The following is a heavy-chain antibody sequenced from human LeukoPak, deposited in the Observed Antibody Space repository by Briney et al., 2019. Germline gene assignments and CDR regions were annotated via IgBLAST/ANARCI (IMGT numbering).Heavy chain of an antibody. J-gene: IGHJ3*01. V-gene: IGHV3-66*01. CDR3: ARVGYSYAFDV. Sequence: PGGSLRLSRAASGFTVSTNYMTWVRQAPGKGLEWVSVIYSGGSTYYADSVKGRFTISRDNSKDTLYLQMNSLRAEDTAVYYCARVGYSYAFDVWGQGTMVTVSS. CDR2: IYSGGST. CDR1: GFTVSTNY. D-gene: IGHD1-1*01.